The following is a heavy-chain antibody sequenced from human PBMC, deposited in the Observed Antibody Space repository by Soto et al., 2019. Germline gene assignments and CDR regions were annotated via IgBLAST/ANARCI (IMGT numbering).Heavy chain of an antibody. Sequence: LSLTCTVSGGSISSGGYYWSWIRQHPGKGLEWIGYIYYSGSTYYNPSLKSRVTISVDTSKNQFSLKLSSVTAADTAVYYCARRLESFYDFWSGSAAFDIWGQGTMVTVSS. CDR1: GGSISSGGYY. J-gene: IGHJ3*02. CDR2: IYYSGST. D-gene: IGHD3-3*01. V-gene: IGHV4-31*03. CDR3: ARRLESFYDFWSGSAAFDI.